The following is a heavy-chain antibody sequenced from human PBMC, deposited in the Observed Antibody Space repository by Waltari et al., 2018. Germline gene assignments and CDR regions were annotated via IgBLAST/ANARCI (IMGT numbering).Heavy chain of an antibody. CDR3: ARGGYSSSWDGYYYYGMDV. CDR2: ISSSSSYI. D-gene: IGHD6-13*01. J-gene: IGHJ6*02. CDR1: GFTFSSYS. V-gene: IGHV3-21*01. Sequence: ESGGGLVKPGGSLRLSCAASGFTFSSYSMNWVRQAPGKGLEWVSSISSSSSYIYYADSVKGRFTISRDNAKNSLYLQMNSLRAEDTAVYYCARGGYSSSWDGYYYYGMDVWGQGTTVTVSS.